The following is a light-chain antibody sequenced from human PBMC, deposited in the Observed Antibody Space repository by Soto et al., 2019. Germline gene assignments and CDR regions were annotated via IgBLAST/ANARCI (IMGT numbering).Light chain of an antibody. Sequence: EIVMTQSPATLSVSPGERAALSCRASQSVSSSLAWYQQKPGQAPRLLIYGASTRATGIPARFSGSGSGTEFTLTISSLQSEDFAVYYCQQYNNWPPVTFGPGTRLEIK. CDR2: GAS. CDR1: QSVSSS. V-gene: IGKV3-15*01. J-gene: IGKJ5*01. CDR3: QQYNNWPPVT.